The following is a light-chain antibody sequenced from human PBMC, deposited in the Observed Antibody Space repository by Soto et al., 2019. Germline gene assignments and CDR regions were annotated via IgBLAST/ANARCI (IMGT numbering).Light chain of an antibody. CDR3: SSFTDTGTVM. Sequence: QSALTQPASVSGSPGQSFTIPCTGSSSDVGAHHSVSWYQQHPGKAPKLIIFDASNRPSGVSNRFSGSKSGNTASLTISGLQPEDEADYYCSSFTDTGTVMFGGGTKVTVL. CDR1: SSDVGAHHS. J-gene: IGLJ3*02. V-gene: IGLV2-14*03. CDR2: DAS.